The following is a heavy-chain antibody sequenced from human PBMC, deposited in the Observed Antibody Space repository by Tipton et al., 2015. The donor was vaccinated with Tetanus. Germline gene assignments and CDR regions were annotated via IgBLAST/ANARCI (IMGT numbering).Heavy chain of an antibody. J-gene: IGHJ4*02. CDR3: ARADCTDGVFNFCF. D-gene: IGHD2-8*01. CDR2: IYLGDSDT. CDR1: GYIFNNYW. V-gene: IGHV5-51*01. Sequence: EVQLVQSGGEVKKPGESLKISCKGSGYIFNNYWIGWVRQKPGKGLEWMGFIYLGDSDTRYSPSFQGQVTFSVDISINTSFLQWSRLKASDAPFFYCARADCTDGVFNFCFWGQGALVTFAS.